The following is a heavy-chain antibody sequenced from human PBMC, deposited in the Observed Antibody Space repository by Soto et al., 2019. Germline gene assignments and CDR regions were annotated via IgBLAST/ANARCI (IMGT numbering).Heavy chain of an antibody. CDR2: IIPIFGTA. V-gene: IGHV1-69*12. CDR3: AGEREGGSGWDYDAFDI. Sequence: QVQLVQSGAEVKKPGSSVKVSCKASGGTFSSYAISWVRQAPGQGLEWMGGIIPIFGTANYAQKFQGRVTITAYEVTSTAYMGLRSMRSEETAVYYCAGEREGGSGWDYDAFDIWGQGTMVTVSS. J-gene: IGHJ3*02. CDR1: GGTFSSYA. D-gene: IGHD6-19*01.